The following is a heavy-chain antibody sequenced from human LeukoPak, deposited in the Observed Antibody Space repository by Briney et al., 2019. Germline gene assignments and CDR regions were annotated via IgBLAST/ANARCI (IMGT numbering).Heavy chain of an antibody. V-gene: IGHV4-59*01. Sequence: SETLSLTCTVSGGPISSYYWNWIRQPPGKGLEWIGYIYYSGSTNYNPSLKSRVTISVDTSKNQFSLKLSSVTAADTAVYYCARGADSSGYYSIFYFDYWGQGTLVTVSS. CDR2: IYYSGST. D-gene: IGHD3-22*01. CDR1: GGPISSYY. CDR3: ARGADSSGYYSIFYFDY. J-gene: IGHJ4*02.